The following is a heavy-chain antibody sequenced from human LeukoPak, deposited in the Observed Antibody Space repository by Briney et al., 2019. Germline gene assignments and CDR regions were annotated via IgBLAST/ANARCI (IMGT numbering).Heavy chain of an antibody. D-gene: IGHD6-19*01. J-gene: IGHJ5*02. CDR3: AKDGAQYSSGPECDP. CDR2: ISHDGMNA. Sequence: GGSLRLSCAASGLHFSGTAMSWVRQAPGKGLEWVSAISHDGMNAYYADSVKGRFTISRDNSKKTVSLEMSSLTAADSGVYYCAKDGAQYSSGPECDPRGQGALVTVSP. CDR1: GLHFSGTA. V-gene: IGHV3-23*01.